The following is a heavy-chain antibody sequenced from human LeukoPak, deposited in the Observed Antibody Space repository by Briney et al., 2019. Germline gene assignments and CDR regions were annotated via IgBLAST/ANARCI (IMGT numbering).Heavy chain of an antibody. CDR3: ARADDYADLKPFDF. CDR1: GFTFTSYT. Sequence: PGGSLRLSRAASGFTFTSYTMNWVPQAPGQELKWGSGISVISDSTNYADSVQGRFTISRDNAKNTLYLQVNSLGAEDTAVYYCARADDYADLKPFDFGGQGTRVIVSA. J-gene: IGHJ4*02. CDR2: ISVISDST. V-gene: IGHV3-23*01. D-gene: IGHD4-17*01.